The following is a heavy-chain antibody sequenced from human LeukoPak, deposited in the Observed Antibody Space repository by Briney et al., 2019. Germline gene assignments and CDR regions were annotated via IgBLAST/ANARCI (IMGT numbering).Heavy chain of an antibody. V-gene: IGHV5-51*01. CDR2: SYPGDSDT. CDR1: GYSFTSYW. J-gene: IGHJ4*02. CDR3: ARAYDSSGYYSGY. Sequence: GESLKISCKGSGYSFTSYWIGWVRQMPGKGLEWMGISYPGDSDTRYSPSFQGQVTISADKSISTAYLQWSSLKASDTAMYYCARAYDSSGYYSGYWGQGTLVTVSS. D-gene: IGHD3-22*01.